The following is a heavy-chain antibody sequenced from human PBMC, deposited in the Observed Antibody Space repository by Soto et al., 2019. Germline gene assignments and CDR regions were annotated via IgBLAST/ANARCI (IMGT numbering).Heavy chain of an antibody. D-gene: IGHD2-2*01. J-gene: IGHJ4*02. CDR2: IYSGVNT. CDR3: GSGPSTTWIDN. Sequence: QLQVQESGPGQVKPSQTLSLTCTVSGGSITSHHYYWGWIRQPPGKGLEWIGSIYSGVNTYYNPSLRSRLTIFVDTAKNLISLKLSSVTAADSAIYYCGSGPSTTWIDNWGLGTQVSVSS. V-gene: IGHV4-39*01. CDR1: GGSITSHHYY.